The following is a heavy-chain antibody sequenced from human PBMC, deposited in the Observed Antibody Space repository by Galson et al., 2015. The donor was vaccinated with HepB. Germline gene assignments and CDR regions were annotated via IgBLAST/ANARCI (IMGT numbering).Heavy chain of an antibody. D-gene: IGHD3-9*01. CDR1: GSKFSDYA. Sequence: SLRLSCAVSGSKFSDYAMGWVRQAPGRGLEWVSTISGSGDTTYYADSVKGRFPISRDNSKNTMYLQMSSLRADDSAVFYCAARRGAGDLFCYDFWGQGTLVTVSS. CDR2: ISGSGDTT. J-gene: IGHJ4*02. V-gene: IGHV3-23*01. CDR3: AARRGAGDLFCYDF.